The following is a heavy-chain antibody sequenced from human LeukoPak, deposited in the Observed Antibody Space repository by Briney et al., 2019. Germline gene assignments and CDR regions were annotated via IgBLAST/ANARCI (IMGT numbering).Heavy chain of an antibody. CDR1: GYTFTGYY. V-gene: IGHV1-2*06. J-gene: IGHJ5*02. CDR3: AGLDYDFWSGYHSEDWFDP. CDR2: INPNSGGT. D-gene: IGHD3-3*01. Sequence: ASVKVSCKASGYTFTGYYMHWVRQAPGQGLEWMGRINPNSGGTNYAQKFQGRVTMTRDTSISTAYMELTRLGSDDTAVYYCAGLDYDFWSGYHSEDWFDPWGQGTLVIVSS.